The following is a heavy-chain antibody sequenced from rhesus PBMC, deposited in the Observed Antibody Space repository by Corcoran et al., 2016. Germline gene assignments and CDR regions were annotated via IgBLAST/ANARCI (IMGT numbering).Heavy chain of an antibody. CDR3: AKGVVGGLDS. CDR1: GFTFSSYW. D-gene: IGHD2-39*02. V-gene: IGHV3-119*01. J-gene: IGHJ6*01. CDR2: IISDGGST. Sequence: EVQLVESGGGLVQPGGSLRLSCAASGFTFSSYWMYWVRQAPGKGLEWVSLIISDGGSTSYAASVKGRFTISRENAKNSLYLQMNSLRAEDTAVYYCAKGVVGGLDSWGQGVVVTVSS.